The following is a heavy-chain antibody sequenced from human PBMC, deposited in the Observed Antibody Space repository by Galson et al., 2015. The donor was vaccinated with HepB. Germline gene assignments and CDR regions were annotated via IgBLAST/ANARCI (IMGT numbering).Heavy chain of an antibody. J-gene: IGHJ3*02. CDR1: GFTFSDFY. CDR2: ISSSGYTI. V-gene: IGHV3-11*01. Sequence: SLRLSCAASGFTFSDFYMRWIRQAPGKGLEWVSLISSSGYTIYYADSVKGRFTISRDNAKNTLYLQMNSLRAEDTAVYYCARTYYEFWRGVDAFDMWGQGTVLTVSS. CDR3: ARTYYEFWRGVDAFDM. D-gene: IGHD3-3*01.